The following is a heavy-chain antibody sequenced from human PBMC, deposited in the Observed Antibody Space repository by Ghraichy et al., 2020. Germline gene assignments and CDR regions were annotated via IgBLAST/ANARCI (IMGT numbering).Heavy chain of an antibody. CDR1: GGSFSGYY. CDR3: ASGYATTYYYYYYGMDV. J-gene: IGHJ6*02. D-gene: IGHD2-8*01. V-gene: IGHV4-34*01. Sequence: SETLSLTCAVYGGSFSGYYWSWIRQPPGKGLEWIGEINHSGSTNYNPSLKSRVTISVDTSKNQFSLKLSSVTAADTAVYYCASGYATTYYYYYYGMDVWGQGTTVTVSS. CDR2: INHSGST.